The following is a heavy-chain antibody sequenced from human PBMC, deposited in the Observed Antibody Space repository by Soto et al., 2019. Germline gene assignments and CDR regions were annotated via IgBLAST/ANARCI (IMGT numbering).Heavy chain of an antibody. CDR2: IYYSGST. J-gene: IGHJ4*02. Sequence: SETLSLTCTVSGGSISSGGYYWSWIRQHPGKGLEWIGYIYYSGSTYYNPSLKSRVTISVDTSKNQFSLKLSSVTAADTAVYYCARANDYVWGSYRYHRQPGPYFDYWGQGTLVTVSS. CDR1: GGSISSGGYY. CDR3: ARANDYVWGSYRYHRQPGPYFDY. D-gene: IGHD3-16*02. V-gene: IGHV4-31*03.